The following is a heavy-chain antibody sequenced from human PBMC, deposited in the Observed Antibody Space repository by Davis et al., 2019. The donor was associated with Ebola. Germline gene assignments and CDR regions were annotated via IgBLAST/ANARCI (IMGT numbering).Heavy chain of an antibody. CDR1: GGSISSYY. V-gene: IGHV4-59*08. Sequence: SETLSLTCTVSGGSISSYYWSWIRQPPGKGLEWIGYIYYSGSTYYNPSLKSRVTISVDTSKNQFSLKLSSVTAADTAVYYCARQTLEHYYDSSGYYTQPNWFDPWGQGTLVTVSS. CDR3: ARQTLEHYYDSSGYYTQPNWFDP. D-gene: IGHD3-22*01. CDR2: IYYSGST. J-gene: IGHJ5*02.